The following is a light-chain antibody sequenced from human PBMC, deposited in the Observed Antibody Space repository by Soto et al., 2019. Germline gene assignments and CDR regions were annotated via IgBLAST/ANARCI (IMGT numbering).Light chain of an antibody. CDR2: EVN. CDR1: SSDVGGYNY. V-gene: IGLV2-8*01. Sequence: QSALTQPPSASGSPGQSVASSCTGTSSDVGGYNYVSWYQQHPGKAPKLMIYEVNKRPSGVPDRFSGSKSGNTASLTVSGLQAEDEADYYCSSYAGSSNVFGTGTKVTGL. J-gene: IGLJ1*01. CDR3: SSYAGSSNV.